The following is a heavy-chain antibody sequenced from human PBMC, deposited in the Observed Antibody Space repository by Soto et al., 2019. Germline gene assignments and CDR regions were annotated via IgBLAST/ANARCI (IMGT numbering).Heavy chain of an antibody. CDR3: ARYCSGGSCYPRSDFDD. D-gene: IGHD2-15*01. V-gene: IGHV1-18*01. Sequence: QVQLVQSGAEVKKPGASVKVSCKASGYTFTSYGISWVRQAPGQGLEWMGWISAYNGNTNYAQKLPGRVPMTTDTSSSTAYMELRGLRSDDTAVYYCARYCSGGSCYPRSDFDDWGLGTLVTVSS. CDR1: GYTFTSYG. CDR2: ISAYNGNT. J-gene: IGHJ4*02.